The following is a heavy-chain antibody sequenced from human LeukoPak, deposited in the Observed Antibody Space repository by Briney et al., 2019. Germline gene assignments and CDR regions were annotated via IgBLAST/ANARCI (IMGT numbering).Heavy chain of an antibody. CDR3: ARRSPYYDSSGYSGYFDY. D-gene: IGHD3-22*01. Sequence: PGGYLRLSCAASRFIFTSYRMSWVRQAPGKGLEWVANIKQDGTEKYYVDSVKGRFTISRDNAKNSLYLQMNSLRAEDTAVYYCARRSPYYDSSGYSGYFDYWGQGTPVTVSS. J-gene: IGHJ4*02. CDR1: RFIFTSYR. V-gene: IGHV3-7*01. CDR2: IKQDGTEK.